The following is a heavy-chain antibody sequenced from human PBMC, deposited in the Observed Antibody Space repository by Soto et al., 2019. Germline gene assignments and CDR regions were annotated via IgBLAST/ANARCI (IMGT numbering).Heavy chain of an antibody. D-gene: IGHD3-10*01. CDR3: AKDIRLLWFGELFYLDY. CDR2: ISYDGSNK. V-gene: IGHV3-30*18. Sequence: GGSLRLSCAASGFTFSSYGMHWVRQAPGKGLEWVAVISYDGSNKYYADSVKGRFTISRDNSKNTLYLQMNSLRAEDTAVYYCAKDIRLLWFGELFYLDYWGQGTLVTVSS. J-gene: IGHJ4*02. CDR1: GFTFSSYG.